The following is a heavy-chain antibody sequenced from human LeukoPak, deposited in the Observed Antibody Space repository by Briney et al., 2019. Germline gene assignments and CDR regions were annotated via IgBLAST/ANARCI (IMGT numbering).Heavy chain of an antibody. CDR1: GFTFSSYA. Sequence: GGSLRVSCAASGFTFSSYAMSWVRQAPGKGLEWVSAISGPAGSWDYADSVKGRFTISRDNSKNTLFLQMNSLRAEDTAIYYCAKKVGLVSAPLYYFDVWGQGTLVTVSS. D-gene: IGHD5/OR15-5a*01. V-gene: IGHV3-23*01. CDR2: ISGPAGSW. J-gene: IGHJ4*02. CDR3: AKKVGLVSAPLYYFDV.